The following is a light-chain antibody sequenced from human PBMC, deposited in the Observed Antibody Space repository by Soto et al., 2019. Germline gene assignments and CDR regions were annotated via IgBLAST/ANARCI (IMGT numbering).Light chain of an antibody. CDR1: SSNIGRNT. Sequence: QLVLTQPPSASGTPGQRVTISCSGSSSNIGRNTVNWYQQLPGTAPKLLIYSNNQRPSGVPDRFSGSKSGTSASLAISGLQSEDEADYYCASWDDSPRWVFGGGTQLTVL. J-gene: IGLJ2*01. CDR3: ASWDDSPRWV. V-gene: IGLV1-44*01. CDR2: SNN.